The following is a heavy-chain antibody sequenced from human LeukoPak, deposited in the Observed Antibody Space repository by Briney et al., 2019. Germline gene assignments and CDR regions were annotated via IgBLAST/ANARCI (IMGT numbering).Heavy chain of an antibody. V-gene: IGHV4-4*07. J-gene: IGHJ4*02. D-gene: IGHD6-13*01. CDR1: GGSIGTYY. CDR3: ARDLGGPAAGTLDY. CDR2: IYTGGST. Sequence: SETLSLTCSVSGGSIGTYYWSWIRQPAGKGLEWIGRIYTGGSTNYNPSLKSRVTISVDMSKNQFSLKLRSVTAADTGVYYCARDLGGPAAGTLDYWGQGTLVTVSS.